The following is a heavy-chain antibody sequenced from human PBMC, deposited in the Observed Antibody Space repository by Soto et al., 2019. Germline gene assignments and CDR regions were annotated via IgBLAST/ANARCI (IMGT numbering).Heavy chain of an antibody. CDR3: ARDCGKGYGMDV. Sequence: GGSLRLSCAACGLTFSNYNMNWVRKAPGKGLEWLSYISSRSSTIYYADSVKGRFTISRDNAKNSLYLQMNSLRDEDTAVYYCARDCGKGYGMDVWGQGTTVTVSS. CDR1: GLTFSNYN. CDR2: ISSRSSTI. V-gene: IGHV3-48*02. J-gene: IGHJ6*02.